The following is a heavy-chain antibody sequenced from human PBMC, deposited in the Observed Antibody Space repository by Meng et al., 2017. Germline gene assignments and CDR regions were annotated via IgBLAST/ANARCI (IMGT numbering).Heavy chain of an antibody. CDR3: HSGWYQAGDDY. CDR2: IIPIFGTA. D-gene: IGHD6-19*01. J-gene: IGHJ4*02. V-gene: IGHV1-69*06. CDR1: GGTFSSYA. Sequence: QVQPVQCGAWGQKPGASVKVSCQASGGTFSSYAISWVRQAPGQGLEWMGGIIPIFGTANYAQKFQGRVTITADKSTSTAYMELSSLRSEDTAVYYCHSGWYQAGDDYWGQGTLVTVSS.